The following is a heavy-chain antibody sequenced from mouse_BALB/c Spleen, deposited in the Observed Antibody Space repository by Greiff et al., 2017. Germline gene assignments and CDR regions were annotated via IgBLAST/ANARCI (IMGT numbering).Heavy chain of an antibody. CDR2: ISSGSSTI. V-gene: IGHV5-17*02. Sequence: EVQRVESGGGLVQPGGSRKLSCAASGFTFSSFGMHWVRQAPEKGLEWVAYISSGSSTIYYADTVKGRFTISRDNPKNTLFLQMTSLRSEDTAMYYCATLYGRHAMDYWGQGTSVTVSS. CDR3: ATLYGRHAMDY. CDR1: GFTFSSFG. D-gene: IGHD2-1*01. J-gene: IGHJ4*01.